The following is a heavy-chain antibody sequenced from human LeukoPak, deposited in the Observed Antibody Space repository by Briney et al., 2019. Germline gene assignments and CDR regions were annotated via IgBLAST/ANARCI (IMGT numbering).Heavy chain of an antibody. CDR1: GFTVSSNY. CDR3: AREGYYYDSSGYRQTTDY. CDR2: IYSGGST. J-gene: IGHJ4*02. D-gene: IGHD3-22*01. Sequence: GGSLRLSCAASGFTVSSNYMSWVRQAPGKGLEWVSVIYSGGSTYYADSVKGRFTISRHNSKNTLYLQMNSLRAEDTAVYYCAREGYYYDSSGYRQTTDYWGQGTLVTVSS. V-gene: IGHV3-53*04.